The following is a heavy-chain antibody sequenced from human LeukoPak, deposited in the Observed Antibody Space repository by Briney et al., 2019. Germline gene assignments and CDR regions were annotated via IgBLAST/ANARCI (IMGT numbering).Heavy chain of an antibody. Sequence: ASVKVSCKASGGTFSSYAISWVRQAPGQGLEWMGGIIPIFGTANYAQKFQDRVTVTTDMSTTTVYMELSSLTSEDTAVYYCARGAPPTYYDSRGYLDYWGQGTQVTVSS. CDR3: ARGAPPTYYDSRGYLDY. V-gene: IGHV1-69*05. J-gene: IGHJ4*02. CDR1: GGTFSSYA. CDR2: IIPIFGTA. D-gene: IGHD3-22*01.